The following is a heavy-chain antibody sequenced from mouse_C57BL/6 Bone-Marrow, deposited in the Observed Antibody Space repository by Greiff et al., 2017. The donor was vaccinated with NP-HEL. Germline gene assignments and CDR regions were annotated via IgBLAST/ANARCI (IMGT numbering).Heavy chain of an antibody. CDR1: GFTFSSYG. Sequence: EVKLVESGGDLVKPGGSLKLSCAASGFTFSSYGMSWVRQTPDKRLEWVATISSGGSYTYYPDTVQGRFTISRDNAKNTRYLQMSNLKSEDTALYYCARHYYGQGTLVTVSA. CDR2: ISSGGSYT. J-gene: IGHJ3*01. CDR3: ARHY. V-gene: IGHV5-6*01.